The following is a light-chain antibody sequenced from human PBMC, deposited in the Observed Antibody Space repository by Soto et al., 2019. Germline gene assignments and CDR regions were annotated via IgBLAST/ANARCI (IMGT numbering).Light chain of an antibody. CDR1: QNIRSY. CDR2: AAA. Sequence: DIQMTQSPSSLSASVGDRVTITCRASQNIRSYVNWHQQKAGKAPNLLIYAAASLQSGVPSRFRGFGAGTDFTLTITSLQAEDFATYYCQQSYSTLWTFGQGTKVDIK. J-gene: IGKJ1*01. V-gene: IGKV1-39*01. CDR3: QQSYSTLWT.